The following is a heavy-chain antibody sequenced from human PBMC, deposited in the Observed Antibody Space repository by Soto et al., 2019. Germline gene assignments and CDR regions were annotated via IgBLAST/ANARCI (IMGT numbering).Heavy chain of an antibody. Sequence: ASVKVSCKASGGTFSSYTISWVRQAPGQGLEWMGRIIPILGIANYAQKFQGRVTITADKSTSTAYMELSSLRSEDTAVYYCARDKPDDAFDIWGQGTMVTVSS. CDR2: IIPILGIA. CDR3: ARDKPDDAFDI. CDR1: GGTFSSYT. J-gene: IGHJ3*02. V-gene: IGHV1-69*04.